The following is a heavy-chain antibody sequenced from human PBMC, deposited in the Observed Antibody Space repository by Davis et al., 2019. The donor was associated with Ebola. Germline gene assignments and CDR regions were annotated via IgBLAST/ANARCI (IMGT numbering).Heavy chain of an antibody. CDR2: LGLSADT. CDR3: AKDTSNVWFDV. D-gene: IGHD6-19*01. V-gene: IGHV3-23*01. Sequence: PGGSLRLSCETSGFIFRNYVMSWVRRAPGKGLEWVSTLGLSADTYYADSVKGRFTISRDNSKNTLHLQMNSLRVEDTAIYYCAKDTSNVWFDVWGQGTMVTVSS. CDR1: GFIFRNYV. J-gene: IGHJ3*01.